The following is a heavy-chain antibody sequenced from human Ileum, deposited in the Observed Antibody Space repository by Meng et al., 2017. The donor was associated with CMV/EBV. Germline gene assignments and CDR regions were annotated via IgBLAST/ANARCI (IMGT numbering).Heavy chain of an antibody. D-gene: IGHD2-8*01. V-gene: IGHV3-7*01. Sequence: QREACARLLVLSGASLLLTCSASGFIFSTYCMGAGRQIPRMRVELVIVIIHYRRTNYYVDSVKGRLTVSRDTAKNSLSLQLNTLTAADTAIYFCARDARCRLLDLWGQGTLVTVSS. CDR1: GFIFSTYC. J-gene: IGHJ5*02. CDR2: IIHYRRTN. CDR3: ARDARCRLLDL.